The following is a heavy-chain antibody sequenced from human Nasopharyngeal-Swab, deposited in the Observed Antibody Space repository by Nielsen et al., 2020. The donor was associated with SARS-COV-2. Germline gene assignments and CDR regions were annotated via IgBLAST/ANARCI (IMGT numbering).Heavy chain of an antibody. J-gene: IGHJ6*02. Sequence: GESLKISCAASGFTFSDYYMSWLRQAPGKGLEWVSYISSSGSTIYYADSVKGRFTISRDNAKNSLYLQMNSLRAEDTAVYYCARPPPWYYYGMDVWGQGTTVTVSS. V-gene: IGHV3-11*04. CDR3: ARPPPWYYYGMDV. CDR2: ISSSGSTI. CDR1: GFTFSDYY.